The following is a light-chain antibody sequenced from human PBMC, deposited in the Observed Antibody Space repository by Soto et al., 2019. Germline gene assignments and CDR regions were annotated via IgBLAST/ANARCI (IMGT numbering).Light chain of an antibody. CDR1: QSVLYSSNNKNY. V-gene: IGKV4-1*01. Sequence: DIVMTQSPDSLAVSLDERATINCKSSQSVLYSSNNKNYLAWYQQKPGQPPKLLIYWASTRESGVPDRFSGSGSGTDFTLTISSLQAEDVAVYHCQQYYSTLITFGQGTRLEIK. J-gene: IGKJ5*01. CDR3: QQYYSTLIT. CDR2: WAS.